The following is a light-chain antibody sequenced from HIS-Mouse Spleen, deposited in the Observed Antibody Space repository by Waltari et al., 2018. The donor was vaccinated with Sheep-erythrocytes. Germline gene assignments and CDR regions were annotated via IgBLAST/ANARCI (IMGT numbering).Light chain of an antibody. CDR1: NIGSKS. J-gene: IGLJ3*02. CDR2: DDS. V-gene: IGLV3-21*03. CDR3: QVWDSSSDHNWV. Sequence: SYVLTQPPSVSVAPGKTARITCGGNNIGSKSVHWYQQKPGQAPVLVVYDDSDRPSGIPGRCSGSNAGNTATLTISRVEAGDEADYYCQVWDSSSDHNWVFGGGTKLTVL.